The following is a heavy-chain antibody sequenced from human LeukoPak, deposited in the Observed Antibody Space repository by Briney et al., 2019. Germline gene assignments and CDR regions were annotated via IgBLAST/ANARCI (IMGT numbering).Heavy chain of an antibody. V-gene: IGHV4-4*02. J-gene: IGHJ4*02. CDR1: GGSISSSNW. CDR3: ARDRRATTGGLDY. Sequence: SGTLSLTCAVSGGSISSSNWWSWVRQPPGKGLEWIGEIYHSGSTNYNPSLKSRATISVDKSKNQFSLKLSSVTAADTAVYYCARDRRATTGGLDYWGQGTLVTVSS. D-gene: IGHD7-27*01. CDR2: IYHSGST.